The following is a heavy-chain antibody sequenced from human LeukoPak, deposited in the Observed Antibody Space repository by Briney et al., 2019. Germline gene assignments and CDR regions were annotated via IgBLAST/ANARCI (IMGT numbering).Heavy chain of an antibody. Sequence: SETLSLTCTVSGGSISSYYWSWIRQPPGKGLEWIGYIYYSGSTNYNPSLKSRVTISVDTSKNQFSLKLSSVTAADTAVYYCARDRIYCSGGSCYCYGMDVWGQGTTVTVSS. CDR1: GGSISSYY. CDR2: IYYSGST. D-gene: IGHD2-15*01. V-gene: IGHV4-59*01. CDR3: ARDRIYCSGGSCYCYGMDV. J-gene: IGHJ6*02.